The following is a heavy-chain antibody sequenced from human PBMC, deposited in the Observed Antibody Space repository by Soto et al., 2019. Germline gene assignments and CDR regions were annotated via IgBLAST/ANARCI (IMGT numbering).Heavy chain of an antibody. Sequence: QVQLVQSGAEVKKPGSSVKVSCKSSGDTFSSYAISWVRQAPGQGLEWMGGIIPMLGTPSYAQKFQDRVTITADKFTSTAYMALSGLRSEDTAVDYCAKAKSRDDRRGYYRPDYWGQGTLVTFAS. CDR2: IIPMLGTP. CDR1: GDTFSSYA. J-gene: IGHJ4*02. CDR3: AKAKSRDDRRGYYRPDY. V-gene: IGHV1-69*06. D-gene: IGHD3-22*01.